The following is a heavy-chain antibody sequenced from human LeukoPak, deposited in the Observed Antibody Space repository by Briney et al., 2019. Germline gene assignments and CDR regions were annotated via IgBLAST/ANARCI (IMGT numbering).Heavy chain of an antibody. CDR3: ARAAGFTMVRGVIHNWFDP. Sequence: KSSETLSLTCTVSGGSISSYYWSWIRQPAGKGLEWIGRIYTSGSTNYNPSLKSRVTMSVDTSKNQFSLKLSSVTAADTAVYYCARAAGFTMVRGVIHNWFDPWGQGTLVTVSS. V-gene: IGHV4-4*07. J-gene: IGHJ5*02. CDR2: IYTSGST. D-gene: IGHD3-10*01. CDR1: GGSISSYY.